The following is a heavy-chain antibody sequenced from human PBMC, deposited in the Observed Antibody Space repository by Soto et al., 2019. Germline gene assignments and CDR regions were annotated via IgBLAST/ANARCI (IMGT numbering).Heavy chain of an antibody. Sequence: SETLSLTCSVSGESVSSNSWWSWVRQPPGKGLEWIGEIHHSGSTNYNSSLTSRVSISIDKSKNQFSLNLYSVTAADAAVFYCARAPRGYGMDVWGQGTTVTVSS. CDR1: GESVSSNSW. CDR3: ARAPRGYGMDV. V-gene: IGHV4-4*02. J-gene: IGHJ6*02. CDR2: IHHSGST.